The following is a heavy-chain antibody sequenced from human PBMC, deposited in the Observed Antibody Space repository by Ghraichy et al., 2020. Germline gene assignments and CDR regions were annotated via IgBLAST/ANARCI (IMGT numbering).Heavy chain of an antibody. J-gene: IGHJ4*02. D-gene: IGHD6-19*01. Sequence: GGSLRLSCAASGFTFSDYGMQCVRQAPGKGLEWVAVISYDGSNKYYADSVKGRFTISRDNSKNTLYLQMSSLRAEDTAVYYCAGRGSSGWYSLDYWGQGTLVTVSS. CDR2: ISYDGSNK. CDR3: AGRGSSGWYSLDY. CDR1: GFTFSDYG. V-gene: IGHV3-30*03.